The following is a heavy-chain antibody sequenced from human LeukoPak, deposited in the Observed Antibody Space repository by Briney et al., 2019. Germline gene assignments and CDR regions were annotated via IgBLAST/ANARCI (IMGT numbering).Heavy chain of an antibody. CDR3: ASGLSYYYGSGSYDY. D-gene: IGHD3-10*01. CDR2: INHSGST. J-gene: IGHJ4*02. CDR1: GGSFSGYY. Sequence: PSETLSLTCAVYGGSFSGYYWSWIRQPPGKGLEWIGEINHSGSTNYNPSLKSRVTISVDTSKNQFSLKLSSVTAADTAVYYCASGLSYYYGSGSYDYWGQGTLVTVSS. V-gene: IGHV4-34*01.